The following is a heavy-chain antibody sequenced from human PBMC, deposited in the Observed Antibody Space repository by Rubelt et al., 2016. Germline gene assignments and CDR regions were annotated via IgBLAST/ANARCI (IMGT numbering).Heavy chain of an antibody. CDR3: ASSLPNLFGIAARDYYYYYGMDV. CDR1: GGTFSSYA. CDR2: IIPILGIA. V-gene: IGHV1-69*04. J-gene: IGHJ6*02. D-gene: IGHD6-6*01. Sequence: QVQLVQSGAEVKKPGSSVKVSCKASGGTFSSYAISWVRQAPGQGLEWMGRIIPILGIANYAQKFQGRVTITADKSTSTAYMELSSLGVEDTAVYYCASSLPNLFGIAARDYYYYYGMDVWGQGTTVTVSS.